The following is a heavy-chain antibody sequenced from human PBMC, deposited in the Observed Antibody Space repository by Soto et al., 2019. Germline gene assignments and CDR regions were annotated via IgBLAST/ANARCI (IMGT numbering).Heavy chain of an antibody. J-gene: IGHJ5*02. CDR1: GYSISSGYY. Sequence: SETLSLTCAVSGYSISSGYYWGWIRQPPGKGLEWIGSIYHSGRTYYNPSLKSRLTISLDTSKNQFSLKLTSVTAADTALYYCARVPGYCTNGVCFPEDNWYDPWGQGTLVTVSS. D-gene: IGHD2-8*01. V-gene: IGHV4-38-2*01. CDR2: IYHSGRT. CDR3: ARVPGYCTNGVCFPEDNWYDP.